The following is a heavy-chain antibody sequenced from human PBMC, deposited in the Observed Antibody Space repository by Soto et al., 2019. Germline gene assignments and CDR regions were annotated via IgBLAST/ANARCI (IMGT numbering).Heavy chain of an antibody. Sequence: EVQLVESGGGLVQPGGSLRLSCAASGFTFSSYSMNWVRQAPGKGLEWISYITSSRSTIYYADSVKGRFTISRDNAKNSLYLQMNSLRDADTAVYYCVRDYLWGMDYWGQGTLVTVSS. CDR1: GFTFSSYS. CDR3: VRDYLWGMDY. D-gene: IGHD3-16*01. J-gene: IGHJ4*02. CDR2: ITSSRSTI. V-gene: IGHV3-48*02.